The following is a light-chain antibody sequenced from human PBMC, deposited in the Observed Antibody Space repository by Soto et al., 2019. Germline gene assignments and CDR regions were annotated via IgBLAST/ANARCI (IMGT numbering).Light chain of an antibody. Sequence: QSVLTQPASVSGSPGQSITLSCTGTSSDVGGYNYVSWYQQHPGKAPKLMISEVSNRPSGVSNRFSGSKSGNTAFLTISGLQAEDEADYYCSSYTSSSTLVFGGGTKVTVL. CDR1: SSDVGGYNY. CDR2: EVS. CDR3: SSYTSSSTLV. J-gene: IGLJ2*01. V-gene: IGLV2-14*01.